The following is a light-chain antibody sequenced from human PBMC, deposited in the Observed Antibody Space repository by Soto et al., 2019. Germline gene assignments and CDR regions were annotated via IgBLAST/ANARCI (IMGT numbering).Light chain of an antibody. J-gene: IGKJ3*01. V-gene: IGKV3-20*01. CDR2: GAS. CDR3: QQYGSSPLFT. Sequence: DIVLTQSPGTLSLSPGERATLSCRASQSVSSSYLAWYQQKPGQAPRLLIYGASNRATGIPDRFSGRGAGTDFTLTISRLEHEDFAVYYCQQYGSSPLFTFGPGTKVAIK. CDR1: QSVSSSY.